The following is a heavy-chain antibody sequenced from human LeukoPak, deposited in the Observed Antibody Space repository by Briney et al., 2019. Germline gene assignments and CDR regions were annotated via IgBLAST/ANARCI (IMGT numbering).Heavy chain of an antibody. CDR3: SPTAAAGPYWFDP. CDR1: GFTFSGSA. V-gene: IGHV3-73*01. Sequence: PGGSLKLSCAASGFTFSGSAMHWVRQASGKGLEWVGRTRSKANSYATAYAASVKGRFTISRDDSKNTAYLQMNSLKTEDTAVYYCSPTAAAGPYWFDPWGQGTLVTVSS. D-gene: IGHD6-13*01. J-gene: IGHJ5*02. CDR2: TRSKANSYAT.